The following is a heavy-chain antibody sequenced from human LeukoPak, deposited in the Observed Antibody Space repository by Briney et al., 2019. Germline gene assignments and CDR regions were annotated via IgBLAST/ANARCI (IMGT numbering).Heavy chain of an antibody. J-gene: IGHJ4*02. V-gene: IGHV1-2*02. Sequence: ASVKVSCKASGYTFTGYYLHWVRQAPGQELEWMGWINPNSGGTNYAQKFQGRVTMTRDTSISTAYMEVSRLRSDDTAVYYCARDYYDAFDYWGQGSLVTVSS. CDR2: INPNSGGT. CDR1: GYTFTGYY. D-gene: IGHD3-22*01. CDR3: ARDYYDAFDY.